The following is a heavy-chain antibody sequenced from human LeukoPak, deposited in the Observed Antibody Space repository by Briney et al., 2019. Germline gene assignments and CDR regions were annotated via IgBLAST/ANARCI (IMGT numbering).Heavy chain of an antibody. CDR3: AKDLSNDYGGNSGIGRDY. J-gene: IGHJ4*02. CDR2: INSAGSST. Sequence: GGSLRLSCAASGFTFSNYWMNWVRQAPGKGLVWVSHINSAGSSTTYADSVKGRFTISRDNAKNSLYLQMNSLRAEDTAVYYCAKDLSNDYGGNSGIGRDYWGQGTLVTVSS. CDR1: GFTFSNYW. V-gene: IGHV3-74*01. D-gene: IGHD4-23*01.